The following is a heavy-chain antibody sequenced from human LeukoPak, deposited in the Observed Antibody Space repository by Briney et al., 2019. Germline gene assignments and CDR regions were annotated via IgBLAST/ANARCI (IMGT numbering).Heavy chain of an antibody. V-gene: IGHV4-34*01. CDR3: ARGLLLWFGESIAYYFDY. Sequence: SETLSLTCAVYGGSFSGYYWSWIRQPPGKGLEWIGEINHSGSTNCNPSLKSRVTISVDTSKNQFSLKLSSVTAADTAVYYCARGLLLWFGESIAYYFDYWGQGTLVTVSS. J-gene: IGHJ4*02. CDR2: INHSGST. D-gene: IGHD3-10*01. CDR1: GGSFSGYY.